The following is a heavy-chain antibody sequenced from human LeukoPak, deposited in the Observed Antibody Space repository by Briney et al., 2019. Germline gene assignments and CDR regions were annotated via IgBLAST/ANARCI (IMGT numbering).Heavy chain of an antibody. CDR1: GFTFSNYW. Sequence: PGGSLRLSCAASGFTFSNYWMHWVRQAPGKGPVWVSRINSDGSSTSYADSVKGRFTISRDNAKNTLYLQMNSLRAEDTAVYYCASRYYGSGSYYRLDCWGQGTLVTVSS. V-gene: IGHV3-74*01. CDR3: ASRYYGSGSYYRLDC. J-gene: IGHJ4*02. CDR2: INSDGSST. D-gene: IGHD3-10*01.